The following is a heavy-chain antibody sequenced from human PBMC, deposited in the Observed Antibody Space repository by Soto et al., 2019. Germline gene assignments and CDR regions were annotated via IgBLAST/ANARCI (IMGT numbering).Heavy chain of an antibody. V-gene: IGHV1-46*01. CDR3: AIDIWPNGVCNCFEP. CDR1: GYTFTSYY. CDR2: INPSGGST. Sequence: ASVKDSCKASGYTFTSYYMHWVRQAPGQGLEWMGIINPSGGSTNFAQKFQGRVTMTSDTSTSTDYMELSSLTSEDTAVYYCAIDIWPNGVCNCFEPWGQGTPVTVFS. J-gene: IGHJ5*02. D-gene: IGHD2-8*01.